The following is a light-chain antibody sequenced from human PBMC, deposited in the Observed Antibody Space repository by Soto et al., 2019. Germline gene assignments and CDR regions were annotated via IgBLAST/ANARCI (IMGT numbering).Light chain of an antibody. CDR2: EVN. CDR1: SSDVGGYNY. Sequence: QSALTQPPSASGSPGQSVAISCTGTSSDVGGYNYVSWYQQHPGKAPKLMIYEVNKRPSGVPDRFSGSKSGNTASLTVSGLQAEDEADYYCSSYAGSSNVFVTGT. V-gene: IGLV2-8*01. CDR3: SSYAGSSNV. J-gene: IGLJ1*01.